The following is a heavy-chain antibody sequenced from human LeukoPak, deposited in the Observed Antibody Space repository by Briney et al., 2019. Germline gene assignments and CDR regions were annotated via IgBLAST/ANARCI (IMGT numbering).Heavy chain of an antibody. J-gene: IGHJ5*02. CDR3: ARQRYCSSTSCYTWFDP. CDR2: IYTSGST. D-gene: IGHD2-2*02. V-gene: IGHV4-4*09. CDR1: GGSISSYY. Sequence: PSETLSLTRTVPGGSISSYYWSWIRQPPGKGLERIGYIYTSGSTNYNPPLKSRVTISVDTSKNQFSLKLSSVTAADTAVYYCARQRYCSSTSCYTWFDPWGQGTLVTVSS.